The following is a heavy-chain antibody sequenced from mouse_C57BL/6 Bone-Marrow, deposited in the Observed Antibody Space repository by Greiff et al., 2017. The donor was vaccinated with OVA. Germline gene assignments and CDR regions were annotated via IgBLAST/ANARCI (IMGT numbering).Heavy chain of an antibody. V-gene: IGHV3-6*01. CDR1: GYSITSGYY. Sequence: EVQLQESGPGLVKPSQSLSLTCSVTGYSITSGYYWNWIRQFPGNKLEWMGYISYDGSNNYNPSLKNRISITRDTSKNQFFLKLNSVTTEDTATYYCARNPYYYGHWYFDVWGTGTTVTVSS. J-gene: IGHJ1*03. D-gene: IGHD1-1*01. CDR2: ISYDGSN. CDR3: ARNPYYYGHWYFDV.